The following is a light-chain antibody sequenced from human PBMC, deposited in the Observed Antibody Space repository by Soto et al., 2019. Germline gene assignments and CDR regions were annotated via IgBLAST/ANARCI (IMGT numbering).Light chain of an antibody. CDR3: QQYSNSPTST. V-gene: IGKV3-20*01. J-gene: IGKJ2*01. CDR1: QSVRSNY. Sequence: ETVLSQSPGTLSFSPGERATLSCRASQSVRSNYLAWYQQKPGQAPRLLIYGASTRATGIPDRFSGSGSVTDFTLTISRLEPEDFAVYYCQQYSNSPTSTFGQGTKLDIK. CDR2: GAS.